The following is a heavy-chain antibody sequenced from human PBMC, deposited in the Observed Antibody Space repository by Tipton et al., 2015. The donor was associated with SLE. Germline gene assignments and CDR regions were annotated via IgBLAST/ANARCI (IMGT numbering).Heavy chain of an antibody. V-gene: IGHV4-59*08. D-gene: IGHD3-16*01. Sequence: TLSLTCTVSGGSISSHYWSWIRQPPGKGLEWIGYIYYSGSTNYNPSLKSRVTISVDTSKNQFSLKLSSVTAADTAVYYCARAPRTGWGAFDIWGQGTMVTVSS. CDR3: ARAPRTGWGAFDI. J-gene: IGHJ3*02. CDR2: IYYSGST. CDR1: GGSISSHY.